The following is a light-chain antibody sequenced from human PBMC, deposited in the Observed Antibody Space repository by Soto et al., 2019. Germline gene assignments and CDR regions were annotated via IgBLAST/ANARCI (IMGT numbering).Light chain of an antibody. CDR3: QQYNSYPLT. V-gene: IGKV1-5*01. J-gene: IGKJ4*01. CDR2: DAS. Sequence: DIQMTQSPSTLSASVGDRVTITCRASHSISDWLAWYQQKPGKAPKFLIYDASSLESGVPSRFSGSGSGTEFTLTISSLQPDDFAAYYCQQYNSYPLTFGGGTKVEIK. CDR1: HSISDW.